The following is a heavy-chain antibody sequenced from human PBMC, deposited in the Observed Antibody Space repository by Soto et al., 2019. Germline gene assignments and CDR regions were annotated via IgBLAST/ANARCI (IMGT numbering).Heavy chain of an antibody. D-gene: IGHD4-17*01. CDR3: ASYTVTSGFDY. CDR1: GFTFSNYG. J-gene: IGHJ4*02. V-gene: IGHV3-33*08. CDR2: IWYDGSNK. Sequence: VQLLESGGGLVQPGGSLRLSCAASGFTFSNYGMHWVRQAPGKGLEWVAVIWYDGSNKYYADSVKGRFTISRDNSKNTLYLQMNSLRAEDTAVYYCASYTVTSGFDYWGQGTLVTVSS.